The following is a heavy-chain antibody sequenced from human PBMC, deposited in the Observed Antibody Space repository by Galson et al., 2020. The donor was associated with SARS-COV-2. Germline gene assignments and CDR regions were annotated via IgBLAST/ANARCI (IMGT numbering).Heavy chain of an antibody. CDR2: IKSKTDGGTT. Sequence: WGSLRLSCAASGFTFSLAWLNWVRQAPGKGLEWVGRIKSKTDGGTTDYAAPVKGRFTISRDNSRDTLYLEMNSLTPEDTALYYCATDGSCTNGVCSYYFYGLDVWGQGTTVTVSS. J-gene: IGHJ6*02. CDR1: GFTFSLAW. V-gene: IGHV3-15*01. D-gene: IGHD2-8*01. CDR3: ATDGSCTNGVCSYYFYGLDV.